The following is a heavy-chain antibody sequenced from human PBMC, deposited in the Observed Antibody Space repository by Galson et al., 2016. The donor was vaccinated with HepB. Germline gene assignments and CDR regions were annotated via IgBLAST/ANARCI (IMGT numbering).Heavy chain of an antibody. Sequence: PALVKPTQTLTLTCTFSGFSLSTSGVGVGWIRQPPGKALEWLALIYWDDDKRYSPSLKSRLTITKDTSKNQVVLTMTNMDPVDTATYYCAHRNVDTAMVTWDYWGQGTLVTVSS. D-gene: IGHD5-18*01. V-gene: IGHV2-5*02. CDR2: IYWDDDK. J-gene: IGHJ4*02. CDR1: GFSLSTSGVG. CDR3: AHRNVDTAMVTWDY.